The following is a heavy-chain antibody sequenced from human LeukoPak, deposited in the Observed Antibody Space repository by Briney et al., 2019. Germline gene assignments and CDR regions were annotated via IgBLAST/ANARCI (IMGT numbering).Heavy chain of an antibody. CDR3: ARADSGSWYVRVDGMDV. CDR2: IYYSGST. Sequence: SETLSLTCTVSGGSITSYYWSWIRQPPGKGLDWIGYIYYSGSTNYNPSLKSRVTISVDTSKNQFSLKLSSVTAADTAVYYCARADSGSWYVRVDGMDVWGQGTTVTVSS. V-gene: IGHV4-59*01. J-gene: IGHJ6*02. D-gene: IGHD6-13*01. CDR1: GGSITSYY.